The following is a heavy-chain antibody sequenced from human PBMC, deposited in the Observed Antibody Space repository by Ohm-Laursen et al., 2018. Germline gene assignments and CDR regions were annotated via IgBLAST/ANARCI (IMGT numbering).Heavy chain of an antibody. J-gene: IGHJ4*02. D-gene: IGHD1-14*01. CDR1: GFTFDDYA. Sequence: RSLRLSCTTSGFTFDDYAMHWVRQAPGKGLEWVSGISWNSGSIGYADSVKGRFTISRDNAKNSLYLQMNSLRAEDTALYYCASNADTTGFDYWGQGTLVTVSS. CDR3: ASNADTTGFDY. V-gene: IGHV3-9*01. CDR2: ISWNSGSI.